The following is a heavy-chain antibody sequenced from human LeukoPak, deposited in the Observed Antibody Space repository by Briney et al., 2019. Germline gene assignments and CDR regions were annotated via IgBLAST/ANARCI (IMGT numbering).Heavy chain of an antibody. CDR3: ARVDNYYDSSGYQEHDAFDI. J-gene: IGHJ3*02. D-gene: IGHD3-22*01. V-gene: IGHV4-61*08. Sequence: SETLSLTCTVSGGSISSGDYYWSWIRQPPGKGLEWIGYIYYSGSTNYNPSLKSRVTISVDTSKNQFSLKLSSVTAADTAVYYCARVDNYYDSSGYQEHDAFDIWGQGTMVTVSS. CDR2: IYYSGST. CDR1: GGSISSGDYY.